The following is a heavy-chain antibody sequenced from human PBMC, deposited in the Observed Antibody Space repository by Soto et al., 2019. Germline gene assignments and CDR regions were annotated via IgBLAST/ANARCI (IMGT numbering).Heavy chain of an antibody. CDR2: ISSSSAYI. CDR1: GFTFNIYT. D-gene: IGHD6-6*01. Sequence: GGSLRLSCAASGFTFNIYTMNWVRQAPGKGLEWVSSISSSSAYIYYADSVKGRFTISRDNAENSLYLQMNSLTDEDTAVYYCARPEYSSSSYGMDVWGQGTTVTVSS. V-gene: IGHV3-21*01. J-gene: IGHJ6*02. CDR3: ARPEYSSSSYGMDV.